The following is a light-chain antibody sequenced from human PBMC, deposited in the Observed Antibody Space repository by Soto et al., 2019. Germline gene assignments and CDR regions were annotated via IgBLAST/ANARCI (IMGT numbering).Light chain of an antibody. J-gene: IGKJ4*01. V-gene: IGKV1-39*01. CDR2: AAS. CDR3: QQYSTPAT. CDR1: QSISSY. Sequence: DIQMTQSPSALSASVGDRVTITYQATQSISSYLDCYQQNPVKAPKLLIYAASSLKSGLPSRFSGSASGKESPPTISRLQPDDFAHYYRQQYSTPATFGGGTKVDI.